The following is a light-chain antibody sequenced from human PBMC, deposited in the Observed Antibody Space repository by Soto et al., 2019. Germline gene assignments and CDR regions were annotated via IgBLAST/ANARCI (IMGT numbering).Light chain of an antibody. Sequence: DIQMTQSPSTLSASVGDRVTITCRASQSISRWLAWYQQKPGTAPKLLIYEASTLESGVPSRFSGSRSGTEFTLTVSSLQPDDFATYYCQQYKDSFPYTFGQGTKVDIK. CDR3: QQYKDSFPYT. J-gene: IGKJ2*01. CDR2: EAS. CDR1: QSISRW. V-gene: IGKV1-5*03.